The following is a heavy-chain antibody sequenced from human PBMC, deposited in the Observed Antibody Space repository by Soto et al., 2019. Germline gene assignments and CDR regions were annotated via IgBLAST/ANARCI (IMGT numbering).Heavy chain of an antibody. Sequence: QVQLVQSGAEVKKPGASVKVSCKTSGYTFTSYHISWVRQAPGQGREGKGWISGYNTNTNDAQRIQGRVTMTTDTLTSTAYMELRSLRADDTAVYYCAIDTPPTDYWGQGTLVTVPS. CDR1: GYTFTSYH. J-gene: IGHJ4*02. CDR2: ISGYNTNT. CDR3: AIDTPPTDY. V-gene: IGHV1-18*01.